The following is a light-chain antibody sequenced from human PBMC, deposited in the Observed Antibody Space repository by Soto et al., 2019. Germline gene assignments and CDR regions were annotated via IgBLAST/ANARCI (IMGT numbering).Light chain of an antibody. J-gene: IGKJ4*01. CDR2: DAS. V-gene: IGKV3-20*01. CDR3: QQYDNSPLT. Sequence: DIVLTQARGTLSLSPGARGTLACTTSQSVSSYLAWYKTTPGQAPRLLIYDASNRDTGIPARFSGSGSGTEFTLTISRLEPEDFAVDDCQQYDNSPLTFGGGTKVDI. CDR1: QSVSSY.